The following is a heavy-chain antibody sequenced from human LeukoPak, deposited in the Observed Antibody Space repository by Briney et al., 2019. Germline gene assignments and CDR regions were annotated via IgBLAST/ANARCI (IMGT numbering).Heavy chain of an antibody. D-gene: IGHD3-22*01. CDR2: IYYSGST. CDR3: ARGAYYYDSSGYYPGHDAFDI. CDR1: GGSLSSNSYY. V-gene: IGHV4-39*07. Sequence: SETLSLTCTVSGGSLSSNSYYWGWIRQPPGKGLEWIGSIYYSGSTYYNPSLKSRVTVSVDTSKNQFSLKLSSVTAADTAVYYCARGAYYYDSSGYYPGHDAFDIWGQGKMVTVSS. J-gene: IGHJ3*02.